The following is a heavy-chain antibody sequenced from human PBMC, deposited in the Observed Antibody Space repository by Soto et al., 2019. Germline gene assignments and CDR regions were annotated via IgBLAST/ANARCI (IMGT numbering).Heavy chain of an antibody. CDR3: ARTYCSGADRYLGHYYYMDV. J-gene: IGHJ6*03. D-gene: IGHD2-15*01. CDR2: IYFSGNT. V-gene: IGHV4-31*03. Sequence: QVQLQESGPGLVKPSQTLSLTCTVSGGSMSSGTYYWSWIRQHPGKGLEWIGYIYFSGNTYYNPSLKSRVTISVDTSKNQFSLKLTSVTAADTAVYYCARTYCSGADRYLGHYYYMDVWGIGTTVTVSS. CDR1: GGSMSSGTYY.